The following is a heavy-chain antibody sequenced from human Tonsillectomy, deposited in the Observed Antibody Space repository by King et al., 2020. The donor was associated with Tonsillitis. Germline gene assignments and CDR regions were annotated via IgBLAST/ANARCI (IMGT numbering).Heavy chain of an antibody. CDR2: INYSGST. CDR1: GGSISSYY. Sequence: VQLQESGPGLVKPSETLSLTCTVSGGSISSYYWSWIRPPPGKGLEWIGYINYSGSTNYNSSLKSRVTISVDTSKNQFSLKLSSVTAADTAVYYCARMEAAYDAFDIWGQGTMVTVSS. D-gene: IGHD2-15*01. J-gene: IGHJ3*02. V-gene: IGHV4-59*01. CDR3: ARMEAAYDAFDI.